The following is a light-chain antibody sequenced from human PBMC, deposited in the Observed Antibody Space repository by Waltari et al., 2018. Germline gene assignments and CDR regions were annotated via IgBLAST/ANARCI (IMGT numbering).Light chain of an antibody. Sequence: DIQMTQSPSSLSASVGDRVTITCRASQSIRRYLNWYQQKPGKAPKLLIYATSSLQSGVPSRFSGSGSGTDFTLTINSLQPEDFATYYCQQSYRTPFTFGPGTKVDIQ. J-gene: IGKJ3*01. V-gene: IGKV1-39*01. CDR1: QSIRRY. CDR3: QQSYRTPFT. CDR2: ATS.